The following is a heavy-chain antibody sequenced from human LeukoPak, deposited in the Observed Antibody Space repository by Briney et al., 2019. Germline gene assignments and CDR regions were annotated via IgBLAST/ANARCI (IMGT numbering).Heavy chain of an antibody. V-gene: IGHV3-64D*09. J-gene: IGHJ4*02. CDR2: ISSNGGST. D-gene: IGHD3-22*01. CDR1: GFTFSSYA. Sequence: GGSLRLSCSASGFTFSSYAMHWVRQAPGKGLEYVSAISSNGGSTYYADSVKGRFTISRDNSKNTLYLQMSSLRPEDTAVYYCARDLRLGYYDSSFPDYWGQGTLVTVSS. CDR3: ARDLRLGYYDSSFPDY.